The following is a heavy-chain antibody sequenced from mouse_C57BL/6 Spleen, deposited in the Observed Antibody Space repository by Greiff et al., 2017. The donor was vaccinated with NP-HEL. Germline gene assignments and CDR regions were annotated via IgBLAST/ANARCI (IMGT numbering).Heavy chain of an antibody. V-gene: IGHV1-82*01. D-gene: IGHD1-1*01. CDR3: ARSGITTVVAEDY. J-gene: IGHJ2*01. Sequence: QVQLQQSGPELVKPGASVKISCKASGYAFSSSWMNWVKQRPGKGLEWIGRLYPGDGDTNYNGKFKGKATLTADKSSSTAYMQLSSLTSEDSAVYFCARSGITTVVAEDYWGQGTTLTVSS. CDR2: LYPGDGDT. CDR1: GYAFSSSW.